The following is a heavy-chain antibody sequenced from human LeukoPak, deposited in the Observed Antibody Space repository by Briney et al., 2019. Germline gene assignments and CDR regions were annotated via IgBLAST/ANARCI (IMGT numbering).Heavy chain of an antibody. J-gene: IGHJ4*02. CDR1: GFTFSSYS. V-gene: IGHV3-48*01. CDR3: SRDRPPPPFGGGDSFFN. Sequence: GGSLRLSCAASGFTFSSYSMNWVRQAPGKGLEWVSYISSSSSTIYYADSVKGRITISRDNAKNSLYLQMNSLRAEDTAVYYCSRDRPPPPFGGGDSFFNGGQEPLAPV. CDR2: ISSSSSTI. D-gene: IGHD3-16*01.